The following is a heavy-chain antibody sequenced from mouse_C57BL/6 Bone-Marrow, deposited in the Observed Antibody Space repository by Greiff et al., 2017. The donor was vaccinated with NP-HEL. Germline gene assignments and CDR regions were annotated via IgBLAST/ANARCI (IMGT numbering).Heavy chain of an antibody. CDR3: ATPLITTVVATGYFDV. V-gene: IGHV5-12*01. CDR2: ISNGGGST. Sequence: EVQGVESGGGLVQPGGSLKLSCAASGFTFSDYYMYWVRQTPEKRLEWVAYISNGGGSTYYPDTVKGRFTISRDNAKNTLYLQMSRLKSEDTAMYYCATPLITTVVATGYFDVWGTGTTVTVSS. D-gene: IGHD1-1*01. J-gene: IGHJ1*03. CDR1: GFTFSDYY.